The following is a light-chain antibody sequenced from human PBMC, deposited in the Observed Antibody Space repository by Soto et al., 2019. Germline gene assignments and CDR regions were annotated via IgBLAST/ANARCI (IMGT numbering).Light chain of an antibody. Sequence: EIVLTQSPATLSLSPGERATLSCTTSQSINNFLAWYQEKPGQAPRLLIYDVSVRAAGIPARFSGSGSETDFTLTIGSLEPEDSAIYYCQQRANWPRGTFGQGTKVEIK. J-gene: IGKJ2*02. CDR1: QSINNF. CDR2: DVS. V-gene: IGKV3-11*01. CDR3: QQRANWPRGT.